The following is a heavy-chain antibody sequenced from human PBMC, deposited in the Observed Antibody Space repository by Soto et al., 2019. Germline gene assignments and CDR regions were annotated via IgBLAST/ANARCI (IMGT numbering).Heavy chain of an antibody. J-gene: IGHJ3*01. V-gene: IGHV1-46*01. CDR1: GYTFSSYH. CDR3: ARAWGYNWNQRRDAFDV. CDR2: IDPSRGTT. Sequence: VQLVQSGAEVKKPGASVTVSCKASGYTFSSYHMNWVRQAPGQGLEWMGIIDPSRGTTDYAQKFQGRITMTRDTSTNTVHMKLSTLRSEDTAVYYCARAWGYNWNQRRDAFDVWGQGTVVVVSS. D-gene: IGHD1-20*01.